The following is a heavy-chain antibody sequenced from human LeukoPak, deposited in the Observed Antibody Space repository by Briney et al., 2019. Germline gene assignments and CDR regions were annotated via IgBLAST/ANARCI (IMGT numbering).Heavy chain of an antibody. Sequence: GGSLRLSCAASGFTFSSYAMSWVRQAPGKGLEWVSAISGSGGSTYYADSVKGRFTISRDNSKNTLYLQMNSLRAEDTAVYYCASNWRQQPVEGYWSQGTLVTVSS. D-gene: IGHD6-13*01. J-gene: IGHJ4*02. CDR3: ASNWRQQPVEGY. CDR1: GFTFSSYA. V-gene: IGHV3-23*01. CDR2: ISGSGGST.